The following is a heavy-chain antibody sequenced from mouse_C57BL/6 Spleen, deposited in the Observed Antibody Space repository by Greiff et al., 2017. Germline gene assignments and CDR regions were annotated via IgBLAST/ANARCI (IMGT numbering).Heavy chain of an antibody. CDR3: THSSGYGAY. D-gene: IGHD3-2*02. J-gene: IGHJ3*01. V-gene: IGHV1-15*01. CDR2: IDPETGGT. Sequence: VQLVESGAELVRPGASVTLSCKASGYTFTDYEMHWVKQTPVHGLEWIGAIDPETGGTAYNQKFKGKAILTADKSSSTSYMELRSLTSEDSAVYYCTHSSGYGAYWGQGTLVTVS. CDR1: GYTFTDYE.